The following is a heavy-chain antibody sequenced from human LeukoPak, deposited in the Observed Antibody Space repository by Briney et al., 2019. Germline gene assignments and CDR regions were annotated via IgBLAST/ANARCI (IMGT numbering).Heavy chain of an antibody. CDR2: IYYTGST. Sequence: SETLSLTCSVSGGSISGYYWSWLRQPPGKGLEWVGYIYYTGSTVYTPSLKSRVTMSVDTSKQQLSLKLSSVTAADTAVYYCARWYCISDTCYHMDVWGKGATVTVSS. D-gene: IGHD2-2*01. V-gene: IGHV4-59*01. CDR1: GGSISGYY. J-gene: IGHJ6*03. CDR3: ARWYCISDTCYHMDV.